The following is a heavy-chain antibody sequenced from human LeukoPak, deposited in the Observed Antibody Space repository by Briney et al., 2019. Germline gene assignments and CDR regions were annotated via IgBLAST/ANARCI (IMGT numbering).Heavy chain of an antibody. J-gene: IGHJ5*02. CDR1: GDSVSTNSAA. CDR2: TYYRSKWYN. Sequence: SQTLSLTCAISGDSVSTNSAAWNWIRQSPSRGLEWLGRTYYRSKWYNDYAVSVKSRITINPDTSTNQFSLQLNSVTPEDTAVYYCARSGNYYASNSYGGFWFDPWAREPWSPSPQ. V-gene: IGHV6-1*01. CDR3: ARSGNYYASNSYGGFWFDP. D-gene: IGHD3-10*01.